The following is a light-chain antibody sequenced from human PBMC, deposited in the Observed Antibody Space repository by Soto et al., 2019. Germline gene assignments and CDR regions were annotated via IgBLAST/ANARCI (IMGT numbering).Light chain of an antibody. Sequence: DIQMTQSPSTLAASVGDRVTITCRASQSISSWLAWYQQETGKPPKILIYKASSLASGVPSRFRGSGSGTEFTLTISRLQPDDFATYYCQQYNSYSPTFGQGTQVDIK. CDR1: QSISSW. CDR2: KAS. J-gene: IGKJ1*01. V-gene: IGKV1-5*03. CDR3: QQYNSYSPT.